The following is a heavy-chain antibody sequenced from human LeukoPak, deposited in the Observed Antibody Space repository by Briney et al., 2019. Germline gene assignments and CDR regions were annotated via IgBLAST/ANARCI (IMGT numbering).Heavy chain of an antibody. CDR1: GGSNSSYY. D-gene: IGHD1-26*01. CDR3: ARHVIYSGGYSYWFDP. V-gene: IGHV4-59*08. J-gene: IGHJ5*02. Sequence: PSETLSLTCTVSGGSNSSYYWSWIRQSPGKGLEWIAYIYSSGDTNYNPSLRSRASISLDTSKNLCSLRLSSVTAADTAVYYCARHVIYSGGYSYWFDPWGLGTLVTVSS. CDR2: IYSSGDT.